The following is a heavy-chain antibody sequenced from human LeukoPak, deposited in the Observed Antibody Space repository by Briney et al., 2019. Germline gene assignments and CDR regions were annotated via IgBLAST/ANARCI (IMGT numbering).Heavy chain of an antibody. J-gene: IGHJ4*02. CDR1: GGSISSYY. V-gene: IGHV4-4*07. Sequence: SETLSLTCTVSGGSISSYYWSWIRQPAGKGLEWIGRIYTSGSTNYNPSLKSRVTMSVDTSKNQFSLKLSSVTAADTAVYYCTREQQLVRGQVFTDYWGQGTLVTVSS. D-gene: IGHD6-13*01. CDR2: IYTSGST. CDR3: TREQQLVRGQVFTDY.